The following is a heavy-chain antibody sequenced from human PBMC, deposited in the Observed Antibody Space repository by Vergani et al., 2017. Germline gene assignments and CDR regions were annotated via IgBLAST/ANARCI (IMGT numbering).Heavy chain of an antibody. V-gene: IGHV5-51*01. CDR2: IYPGDSDT. CDR3: ARGYYYDSSGYYPLSFQH. J-gene: IGHJ1*01. CDR1: GYSFTSYW. Sequence: EVQLVQSGEEVKKPGESLKISCKGSGYSFTSYWIGWVGQMPGKGLEWMGIIYPGDSDTRYSPSFQGQVTISADKSLSTAYRKWSSLKASDTAMYYCARGYYYDSSGYYPLSFQHWGQGTLVTVSS. D-gene: IGHD3-22*01.